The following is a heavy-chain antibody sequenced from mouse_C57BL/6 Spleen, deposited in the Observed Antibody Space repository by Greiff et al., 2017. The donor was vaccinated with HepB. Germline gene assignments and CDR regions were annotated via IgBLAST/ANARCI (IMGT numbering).Heavy chain of an antibody. CDR1: GYAFSSSW. CDR3: SGGYYYGSSPYCAMDY. CDR2: IYPGDGDT. D-gene: IGHD1-1*01. J-gene: IGHJ4*01. Sequence: QVQLQQSGPELVKPGASVKISCKASGYAFSSSWMNWVKQRPGKGLEWIGRIYPGDGDTNYNGKFKGKATLTADKSSSTAYMPLSSLTSEDSAVYFCSGGYYYGSSPYCAMDYWGQGTSVTVSS. V-gene: IGHV1-82*01.